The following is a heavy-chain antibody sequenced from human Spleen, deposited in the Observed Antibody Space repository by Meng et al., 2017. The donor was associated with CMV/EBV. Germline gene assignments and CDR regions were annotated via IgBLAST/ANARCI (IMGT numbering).Heavy chain of an antibody. V-gene: IGHV3-21*01. J-gene: IGHJ6*02. Sequence: GESLKISCAASGFTFSSYRINWVRQAPGKGLEWVASISSTSAYIYYAESVEGRFIISRDNSKNTLYLQMNSLRAEDTAVYYCAILYGMDVWGQGTTVTVSS. CDR3: AILYGMDV. CDR2: ISSTSAYI. CDR1: GFTFSSYR.